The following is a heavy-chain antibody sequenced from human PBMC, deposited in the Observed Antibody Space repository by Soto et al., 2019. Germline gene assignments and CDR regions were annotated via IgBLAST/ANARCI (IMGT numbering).Heavy chain of an antibody. CDR2: IIPIFGTA. CDR1: GGTFSSYA. V-gene: IGHV1-69*13. Sequence: SVKVSCKASGGTFSSYAISWVRQAPGQGLEWMGGIIPIFGTANYAQKFQGRVTITADESTSTAYMELSSLRSEDTAVYYCAKIPNYYYYYGMDVWSQGTTVTVSS. J-gene: IGHJ6*02. D-gene: IGHD2-2*02. CDR3: AKIPNYYYYYGMDV.